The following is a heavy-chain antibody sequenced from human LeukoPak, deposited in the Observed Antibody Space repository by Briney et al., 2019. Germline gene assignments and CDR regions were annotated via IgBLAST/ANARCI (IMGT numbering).Heavy chain of an antibody. J-gene: IGHJ3*02. CDR3: ARVEVPEGAFDI. Sequence: SETLSLTCAVYGGSFSGYYWSWIRQPPGKGLEWIGEINHSESTNYNPSLKSRVTISVDTSKNQFSLKLSSVTAADTAVYYCARVEVPEGAFDIWGQGTMVTVSS. CDR1: GGSFSGYY. D-gene: IGHD5-24*01. CDR2: INHSEST. V-gene: IGHV4-34*01.